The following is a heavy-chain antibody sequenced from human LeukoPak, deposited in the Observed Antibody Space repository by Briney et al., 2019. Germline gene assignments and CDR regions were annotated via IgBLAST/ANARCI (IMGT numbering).Heavy chain of an antibody. Sequence: GGSLRLSCAASGFTFSNYAMSWARQAPGKGLEWVSAISGSGGSTYYADSVKGRFTISRDNSKNTLYLQMNNLRAEDTAVYYCPKGPKGMIVAVTTYDYWGQGTLVTVSS. CDR3: PKGPKGMIVAVTTYDY. V-gene: IGHV3-23*01. CDR2: ISGSGGST. CDR1: GFTFSNYA. J-gene: IGHJ4*02. D-gene: IGHD3-22*01.